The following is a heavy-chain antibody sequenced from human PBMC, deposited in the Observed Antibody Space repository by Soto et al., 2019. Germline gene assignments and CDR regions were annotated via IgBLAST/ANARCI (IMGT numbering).Heavy chain of an antibody. CDR3: ARSWTTAAGWANWFDP. V-gene: IGHV4-31*03. CDR2: IHYSGAT. CDR1: GGSISSDGYY. D-gene: IGHD6-13*01. J-gene: IGHJ5*02. Sequence: QVQLQESGPGLVKPSQTLSLTCSVSGGSISSDGYYWSWIRQHPGKGLEWVGYIHYSGATYDNSSLESRLTILVDTAKNQFSLKLSSVTAADTAVYYCARSWTTAAGWANWFDPWGQGTLVIVSS.